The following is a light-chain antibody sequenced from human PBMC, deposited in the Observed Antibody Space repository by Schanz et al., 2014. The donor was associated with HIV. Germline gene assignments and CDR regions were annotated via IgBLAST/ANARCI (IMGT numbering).Light chain of an antibody. V-gene: IGLV1-44*01. CDR2: RNN. Sequence: QSVLTQPPSASGTPGQRVTISCSGSSSNIGSNTVNWYQQLPGTAPKLLIYRNNQRPSGVPDRFSGSKSGTSASLAISGLQADDEADYFCQSFDSSLNGVVFGGGTKLTVL. CDR3: QSFDSSLNGVV. CDR1: SSNIGSNT. J-gene: IGLJ3*02.